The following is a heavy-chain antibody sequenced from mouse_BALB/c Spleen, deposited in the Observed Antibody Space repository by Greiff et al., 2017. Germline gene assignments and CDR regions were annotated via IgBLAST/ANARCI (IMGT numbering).Heavy chain of an antibody. Sequence: VQLQQSGAELAKPGASVKMSCKASGYTFTSYWMHWVKQRPGQGLEWIGYINPSTGYTEYNQKFKDKATLTADKSSSTAYMQLSSLTSEDSAVYYCARLLRLYFDDWGQGTTLTVSS. CDR1: GYTFTSYW. CDR2: INPSTGYT. CDR3: ARLLRLYFDD. V-gene: IGHV1-7*01. D-gene: IGHD1-2*01. J-gene: IGHJ2*01.